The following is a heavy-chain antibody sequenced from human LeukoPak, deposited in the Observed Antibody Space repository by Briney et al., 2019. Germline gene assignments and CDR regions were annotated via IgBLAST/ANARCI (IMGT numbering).Heavy chain of an antibody. D-gene: IGHD2-15*01. CDR2: IIPILGIA. Sequence: SVKVSCKASGGTFSSYAISWVRQAPGQGLEWMGRIIPILGIANYAQKFQGRVTITADKSTSTAYMELSSLRSEDTAVYYCARAGGGYCSSGSCYQYNWFDPWGQGTLVTVSS. J-gene: IGHJ5*02. CDR1: GGTFSSYA. V-gene: IGHV1-69*04. CDR3: ARAGGGYCSSGSCYQYNWFDP.